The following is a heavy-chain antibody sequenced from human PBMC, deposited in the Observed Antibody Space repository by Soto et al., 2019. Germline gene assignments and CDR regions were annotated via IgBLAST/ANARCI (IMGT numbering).Heavy chain of an antibody. Sequence: GVLRLSCAASGFTFRSFTMNWVLQAPGKGLEWVSTISSNSAYIYYTDALRGRFTISRDNAKNSLHLQMNSLRAEDTAVYYCTRDASRDSSARGWFDPWGPGTLVTVSS. CDR3: TRDASRDSSARGWFDP. D-gene: IGHD6-13*01. CDR1: GFTFRSFT. V-gene: IGHV3-21*01. CDR2: ISSNSAYI. J-gene: IGHJ5*02.